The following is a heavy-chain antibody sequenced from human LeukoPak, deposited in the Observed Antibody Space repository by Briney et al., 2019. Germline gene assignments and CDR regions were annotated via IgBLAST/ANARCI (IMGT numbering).Heavy chain of an antibody. J-gene: IGHJ4*02. Sequence: GSLRLSCAASGFTVSSNYMSWVRQPPGKGLEWIGSIFYSGGIGSIYYSGGTYYNPSLKSRVTISVDTSKNQFSLKVSSLTAADTAVYYCARGEQQLVGFFDYWGQGTLVTVSS. CDR2: IYYSGGT. CDR3: ARGEQQLVGFFDY. D-gene: IGHD6-13*01. V-gene: IGHV4-39*01. CDR1: GFTVSSNY.